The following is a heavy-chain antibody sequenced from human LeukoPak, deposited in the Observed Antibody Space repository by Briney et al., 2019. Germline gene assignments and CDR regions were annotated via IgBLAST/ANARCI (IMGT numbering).Heavy chain of an antibody. CDR1: GGSISSGSYY. D-gene: IGHD4-11*01. CDR3: ASPTADY. Sequence: SETLSLTCTVSGGSISSGSYYWSWIRQPAGKGLEWIGRIYTSGSTNYNPSLKSRVTISVDTSKNQFALKLSSVTAADTAVYYSASPTADYWGQGTLVTVSS. V-gene: IGHV4-61*02. J-gene: IGHJ4*02. CDR2: IYTSGST.